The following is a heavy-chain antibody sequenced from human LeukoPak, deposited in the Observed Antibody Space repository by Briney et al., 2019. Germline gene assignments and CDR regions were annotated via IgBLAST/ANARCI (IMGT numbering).Heavy chain of an antibody. D-gene: IGHD6-13*01. CDR1: GGSISSSNW. CDR3: AVFGIAAADYYYYGMDV. V-gene: IGHV4-4*02. Sequence: SGTLSLTCAVSGGSISSSNWWSWVRLPPGKGLEWIGEIYHSGSTNYNPSLKSRVTISVDKSKNQFSLKLSSVTAADTAVYYCAVFGIAAADYYYYGMDVWGQGTTVTVSS. CDR2: IYHSGST. J-gene: IGHJ6*02.